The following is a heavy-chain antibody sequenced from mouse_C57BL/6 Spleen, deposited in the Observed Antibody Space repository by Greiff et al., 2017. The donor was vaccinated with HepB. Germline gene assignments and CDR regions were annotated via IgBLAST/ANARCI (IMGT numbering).Heavy chain of an antibody. CDR3: AGDKDGSSYGLWYFDV. V-gene: IGHV5-4*01. CDR2: ISDGGSYT. D-gene: IGHD1-1*01. Sequence: EVHLVESGGGLVKPGGSLKLSCAASGFTFSSYAMSWVRQTPEKRLEWVATISDGGSYTYYPDKVKGRFTISRDNAKNNLYLQMSHLQSEDTAMYYCAGDKDGSSYGLWYFDVRGTGTTVTVAS. CDR1: GFTFSSYA. J-gene: IGHJ1*03.